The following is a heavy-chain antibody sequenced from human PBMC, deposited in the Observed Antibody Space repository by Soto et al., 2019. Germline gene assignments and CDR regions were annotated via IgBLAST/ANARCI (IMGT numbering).Heavy chain of an antibody. V-gene: IGHV1-2*04. D-gene: IGHD6-13*01. J-gene: IGHJ6*02. CDR2: INPNSGGT. CDR3: ARGGSSWYAQDYYYYGMDF. Sequence: GASVKVSCKASGYTFTSYGISWVRQAPGQGLEWMGWINPNSGGTNYAQKFQGWVTMTRDTSISTAYMELSRLRSDDTAVYYCARGGSSWYAQDYYYYGMDFWGQGTTVTVSS. CDR1: GYTFTSYG.